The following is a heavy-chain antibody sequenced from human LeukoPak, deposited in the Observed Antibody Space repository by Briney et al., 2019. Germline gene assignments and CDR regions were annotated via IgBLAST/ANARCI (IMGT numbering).Heavy chain of an antibody. Sequence: SETLSLTCAVSGGSISSSNWWSWVRQSPGKGLEWIGQIYHSGSTNYNPSLKSRLTISVDKSKNQFSLRLSSVTAADTAVYYCTRDPVGSGWYDYWGQGTLVTVSS. J-gene: IGHJ4*02. CDR2: IYHSGST. D-gene: IGHD6-19*01. CDR1: GGSISSSNW. CDR3: TRDPVGSGWYDY. V-gene: IGHV4-4*02.